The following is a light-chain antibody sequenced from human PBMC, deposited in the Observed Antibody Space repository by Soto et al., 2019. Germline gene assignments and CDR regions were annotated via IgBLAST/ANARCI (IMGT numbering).Light chain of an antibody. CDR1: QSVSSSY. J-gene: IGKJ1*01. V-gene: IGKV3D-7*01. Sequence: EIVRTQSPATLSLSPGERATLSCRASQSVSSSYLSWYQQKPGQAPRLLIYGASTRATGIPARFSGSGSGTDFTLTISSLQPEDFAVYYCQQDYNLPGTFGQGTKVDIK. CDR3: QQDYNLPGT. CDR2: GAS.